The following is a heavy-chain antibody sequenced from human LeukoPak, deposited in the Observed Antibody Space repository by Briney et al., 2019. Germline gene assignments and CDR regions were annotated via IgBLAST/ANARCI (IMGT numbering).Heavy chain of an antibody. Sequence: PSETLSLTCTVSGGSISNSNYFWGWIRQPPGKGLEWIGSIYYSGSTYYNPSLKSRVTISVDTSNNQFSLKLSSVTAADTAAYYCARDDYYDNSGLDYWGQGTLVTVSS. D-gene: IGHD3-22*01. CDR3: ARDDYYDNSGLDY. CDR1: GGSISNSNYF. J-gene: IGHJ4*02. CDR2: IYYSGST. V-gene: IGHV4-39*07.